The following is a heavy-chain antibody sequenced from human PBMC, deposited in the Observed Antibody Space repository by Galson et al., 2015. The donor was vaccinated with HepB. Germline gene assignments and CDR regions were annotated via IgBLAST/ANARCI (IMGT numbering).Heavy chain of an antibody. CDR2: INPSGGST. J-gene: IGHJ6*02. V-gene: IGHV1-46*01. CDR3: ARSVEPLWGDYYYYGMDV. D-gene: IGHD3-16*01. Sequence: SVKVSCKASGYTFTSYHMHWVRQAPGQGLEWMGIINPSGGSTSYAQKFQGRVTMTRDTSTSTVYMELSSLRSEDTAVYYCARSVEPLWGDYYYYGMDVWGQGTTVTVSS. CDR1: GYTFTSYH.